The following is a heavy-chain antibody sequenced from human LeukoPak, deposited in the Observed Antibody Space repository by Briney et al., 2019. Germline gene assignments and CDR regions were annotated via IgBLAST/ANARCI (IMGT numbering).Heavy chain of an antibody. CDR1: GGTFSSYA. CDR2: IIPIFGTA. V-gene: IGHV1-69*06. CDR3: ARGDPSTDSGYGY. J-gene: IGHJ4*02. D-gene: IGHD5-12*01. Sequence: SVKDSCKASGGTFSSYAISWVGQAPGQGLEWMGGIIPIFGTANYAQKFQGRVTITADKSTSTAYMELSSLRSEDTAMYYCARGDPSTDSGYGYWGQGTLVTVSS.